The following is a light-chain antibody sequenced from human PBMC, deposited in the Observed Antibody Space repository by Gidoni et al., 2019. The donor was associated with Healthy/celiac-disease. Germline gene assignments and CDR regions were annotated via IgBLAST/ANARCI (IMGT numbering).Light chain of an antibody. CDR3: QQSYSTPRT. V-gene: IGKV1-39*01. CDR2: AAS. CDR1: QSISSY. Sequence: DIQMTPSPSSLSASVGDRVPITCRASQSISSYLNWYQQKPGKAPTLLIYAASSLQSGVPSRFSGSGSGTDFTLTIRSLQPEDFATYYCQQSYSTPRTFGQGTKLEIK. J-gene: IGKJ2*01.